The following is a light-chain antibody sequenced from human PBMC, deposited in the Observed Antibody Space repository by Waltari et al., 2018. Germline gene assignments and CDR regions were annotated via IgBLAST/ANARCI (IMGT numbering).Light chain of an antibody. V-gene: IGLV1-44*01. CDR2: SNS. Sequence: QSVLTQPPSASGTPGQRVTISCSGTSSHLGSNNVNWYQQLPGTAPKLLIYSNSRRPSGVPDRFSGSKSGTSASLAISGLQSEDEADYYCALWDDSLTGWVFGGGTKLTVL. CDR3: ALWDDSLTGWV. CDR1: SSHLGSNN. J-gene: IGLJ3*02.